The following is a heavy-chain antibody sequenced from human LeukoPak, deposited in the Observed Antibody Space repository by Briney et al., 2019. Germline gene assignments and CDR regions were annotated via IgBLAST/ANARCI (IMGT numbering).Heavy chain of an antibody. CDR3: AARSWFGELPYGMDV. CDR1: GFTFTISA. V-gene: IGHV1-58*02. J-gene: IGHJ6*02. D-gene: IGHD3-10*01. CDR2: IVVGSGNT. Sequence: GPSVKVSCKASGFTFTISAMQWVRQARGQRGERIGWIVVGSGNTNYTQKFQERVTITRDMSTSTAYMELSSLRSEDTAVYYCAARSWFGELPYGMDVWGQGTTVTVSS.